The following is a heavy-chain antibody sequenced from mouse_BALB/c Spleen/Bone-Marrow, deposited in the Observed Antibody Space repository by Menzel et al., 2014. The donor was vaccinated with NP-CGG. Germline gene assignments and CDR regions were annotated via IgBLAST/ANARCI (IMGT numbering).Heavy chain of an antibody. CDR2: IDPANGNT. Sequence: EVQLQQSGAELVEPGASVKLSCTASGFNIKDTYMHWVKQRPEQGLEWIGRIDPANGNTKYDPKFQGKATITADTSSNTAYLQLSSLTSEDTAVYYCALYYCGSSGFAYWGQGTLVTVSA. V-gene: IGHV14-3*02. CDR1: GFNIKDTY. D-gene: IGHD1-1*01. J-gene: IGHJ3*01. CDR3: ALYYCGSSGFAY.